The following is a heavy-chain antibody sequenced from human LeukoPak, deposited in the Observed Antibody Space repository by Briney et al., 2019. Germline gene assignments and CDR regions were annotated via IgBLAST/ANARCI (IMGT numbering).Heavy chain of an antibody. CDR1: GGTFSSYA. Sequence: SVKVSCKASGGTFSSYAISWVRQAPGQGLEWMGGIIPIFGTANYAQRFQGRVTITADESTSTAYMELSSLRSEDTAVYYCARDPRTNGVWENWFDPWGQGTLVTVSS. D-gene: IGHD2-8*01. CDR3: ARDPRTNGVWENWFDP. J-gene: IGHJ5*02. V-gene: IGHV1-69*13. CDR2: IIPIFGTA.